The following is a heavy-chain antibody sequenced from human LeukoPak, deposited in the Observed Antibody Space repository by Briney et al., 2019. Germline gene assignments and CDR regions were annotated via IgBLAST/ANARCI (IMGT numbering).Heavy chain of an antibody. D-gene: IGHD1-26*01. J-gene: IGHJ4*02. CDR1: GFTFGSYA. CDR3: AKSKLWELLPFVY. V-gene: IGHV3-23*01. Sequence: GGSLRLSCAASGFTFGSYAMSWVRQAPGKGLEWVSAISGSGGSTYYADSVKGRFTISRDNSKNTLYLQMNSLRAEDTAVYYCAKSKLWELLPFVYWGRGTLVTVSS. CDR2: ISGSGGST.